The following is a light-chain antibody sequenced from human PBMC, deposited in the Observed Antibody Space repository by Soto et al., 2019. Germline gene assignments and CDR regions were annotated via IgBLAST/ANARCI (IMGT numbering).Light chain of an antibody. CDR3: SSYSSGSTLYV. CDR1: ASDLGYYNY. Sequence: QSVLTQPASVSGSPGQSITISCTGTASDLGYYNYVAWYQHHPGKAPKLMIYEVSDRPSGVSNRLSGSKSGYTASLTISGLQAEDEADYYCSSYSSGSTLYVFGTGTKVTVL. J-gene: IGLJ1*01. CDR2: EVS. V-gene: IGLV2-14*01.